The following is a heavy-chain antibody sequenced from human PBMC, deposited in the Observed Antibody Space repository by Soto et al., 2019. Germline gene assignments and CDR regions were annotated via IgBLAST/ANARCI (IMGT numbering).Heavy chain of an antibody. J-gene: IGHJ4*02. D-gene: IGHD1-26*01. V-gene: IGHV6-1*01. CDR3: ARGQGGATHFDY. Sequence: KQSQTLSLPCAISGDRVSRNSAAWNWIRQSPSRGLEWLGRTYYRSKWYNDYAVSVKSRITINPDTSKNQFFLQLNSVTPEDTAVYYCARGQGGATHFDYWGQGTLVTVSS. CDR2: TYYRSKWYN. CDR1: GDRVSRNSAA.